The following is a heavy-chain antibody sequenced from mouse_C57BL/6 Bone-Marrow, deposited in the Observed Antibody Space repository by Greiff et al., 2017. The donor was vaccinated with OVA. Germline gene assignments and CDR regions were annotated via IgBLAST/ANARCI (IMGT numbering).Heavy chain of an antibody. Sequence: EVNVVASEGGLVKPGSSMKLSCTASGFTFSDYYMAWVRQVPEKGLEWVANINYDGSSTYYLDSLKSRFIISRDNAKNILYLQMSILKSEDTATYYCASFYGAYAMDYWGQGTSVTVSS. J-gene: IGHJ4*01. D-gene: IGHD1-1*01. CDR1: GFTFSDYY. CDR3: ASFYGAYAMDY. V-gene: IGHV5-16*01. CDR2: INYDGSST.